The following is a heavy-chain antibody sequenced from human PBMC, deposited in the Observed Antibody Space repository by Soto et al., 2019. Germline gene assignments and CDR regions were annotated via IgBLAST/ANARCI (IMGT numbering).Heavy chain of an antibody. CDR2: ISYDGSNK. Sequence: QVQLVESGGGVVQPGRSLRLSCAASGFTFSSYGMHWVRQAPGKGLEWVAVISYDGSNKYYADSVKGRFTISRDNSKNTLYLQMNSLRAEDTAVYYRAKGSSGWLVDYWGQGTLVTVSS. CDR1: GFTFSSYG. V-gene: IGHV3-30*18. J-gene: IGHJ4*02. D-gene: IGHD6-19*01. CDR3: AKGSSGWLVDY.